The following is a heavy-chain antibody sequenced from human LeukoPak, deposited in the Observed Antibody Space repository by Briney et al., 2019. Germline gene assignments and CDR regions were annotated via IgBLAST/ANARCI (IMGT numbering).Heavy chain of an antibody. CDR2: IIPILGIA. CDR1: GGTFSSYA. Sequence: SVEVSCKASGGTFSSYAISWVRQAPGQGLEWMGRIIPILGIANYAQKFQGRVTITADKSTSTAYMELSSLRSEDTAVYYCARVEVPGGTTYGMDVWGQGTTVTVSS. CDR3: ARVEVPGGTTYGMDV. D-gene: IGHD1-1*01. J-gene: IGHJ6*02. V-gene: IGHV1-69*04.